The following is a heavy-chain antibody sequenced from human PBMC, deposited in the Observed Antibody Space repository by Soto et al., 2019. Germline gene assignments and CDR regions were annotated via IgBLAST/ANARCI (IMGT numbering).Heavy chain of an antibody. CDR2: IWHNGKNK. J-gene: IGHJ4*02. CDR1: GFAFSNFG. V-gene: IGHV3-33*01. Sequence: QVRVVESGGGVVQPGRSLRLSCVASGFAFSNFGMHWVRQVPGKGLEWVAVIWHNGKNKDYADYAKGRFTISRDNSKNILYLEMNSLRVEDTAVYYCARDPGQDEAMDYWGQGTLVTVSS. CDR3: ARDPGQDEAMDY.